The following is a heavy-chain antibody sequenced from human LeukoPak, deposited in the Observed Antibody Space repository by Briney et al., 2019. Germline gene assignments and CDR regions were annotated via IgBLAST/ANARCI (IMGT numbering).Heavy chain of an antibody. CDR3: ARGDQGGSGWYSYYYYGMDV. CDR2: INPSGGST. CDR1: GYTFTSYY. D-gene: IGHD6-19*01. J-gene: IGHJ6*02. Sequence: ASVKVSCKASGYTFTSYYMHWVRQAPGQGLEWMGIINPSGGSTSYAQKFQGRVTMTRDTSTSTAYMELSSLRSEDTAVYYCARGDQGGSGWYSYYYYGMDVWGQGTTVTVSS. V-gene: IGHV1-46*01.